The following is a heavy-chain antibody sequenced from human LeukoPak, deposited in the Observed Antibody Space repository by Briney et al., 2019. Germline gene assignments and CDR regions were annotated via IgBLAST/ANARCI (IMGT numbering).Heavy chain of an antibody. J-gene: IGHJ5*02. CDR3: ARVRSWFIVGATTAWFDP. V-gene: IGHV1-69*04. CDR1: GGTFSSYA. CDR2: IIPILGIA. Sequence: SVKVSCKASGGTFSSYAISWVRQAPGQGLEWMGRIIPILGIANYAQKFQGRVTITADKSTSTAYMELSSLGSEDTAVYYCARVRSWFIVGATTAWFDPWGQGTLVTVSS. D-gene: IGHD1-26*01.